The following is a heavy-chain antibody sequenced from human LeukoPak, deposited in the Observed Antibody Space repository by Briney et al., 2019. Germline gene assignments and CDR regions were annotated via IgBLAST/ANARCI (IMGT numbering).Heavy chain of an antibody. D-gene: IGHD5-18*01. V-gene: IGHV1-18*01. CDR2: ISAYNGNT. CDR1: GYTFTSYG. Sequence: ASVKVSCKASGYTFTSYGISWVRQAPGQGLEWMGWISAYNGNTNYAQRLQGRVTMTTDTSTSTAYMELRSLRSDDTAVYYCARIWVTVDAFDIWGQGTMVTVSS. CDR3: ARIWVTVDAFDI. J-gene: IGHJ3*02.